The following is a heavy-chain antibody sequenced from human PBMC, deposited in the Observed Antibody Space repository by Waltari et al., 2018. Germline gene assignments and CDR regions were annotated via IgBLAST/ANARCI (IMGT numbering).Heavy chain of an antibody. D-gene: IGHD2-2*01. CDR3: TRGGAPDANWFDP. V-gene: IGHV4-61*02. CDR1: GGSMSSATYW. J-gene: IGHJ5*02. Sequence: QAQLQESGPGLVKPSQTLSLTCTVSGGSMSSATYWWTWIRQPAGKGLECVGRIYSRGTTNYNPSLESRVTISLDTSKNQFSLRLRSVTAADTAIYYCTRGGAPDANWFDPWGQGTLVTVSS. CDR2: IYSRGTT.